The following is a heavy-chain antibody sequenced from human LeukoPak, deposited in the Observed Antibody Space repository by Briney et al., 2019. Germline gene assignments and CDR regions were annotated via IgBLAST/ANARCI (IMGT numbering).Heavy chain of an antibody. D-gene: IGHD5-18*01. J-gene: IGHJ5*02. CDR1: GFTFTSSA. V-gene: IGHV1-58*01. CDR2: IVVGSGNT. Sequence: SVKVSCKASGFTFTSSAVQWVRQARGQRLGWIGWIVVGSGNTNYAQKFQERVTITRDMSTSTAYMELSSLRSEDTAVYYCAAPPIQAVDTAMSWGQGTLVTVSS. CDR3: AAPPIQAVDTAMS.